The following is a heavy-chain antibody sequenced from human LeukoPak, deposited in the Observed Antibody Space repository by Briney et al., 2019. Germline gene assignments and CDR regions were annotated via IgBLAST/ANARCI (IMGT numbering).Heavy chain of an antibody. J-gene: IGHJ4*02. CDR3: ATGRRRDGYNNLLWGHYYFDY. D-gene: IGHD5-24*01. CDR2: FDPEDGET. Sequence: ASVKVSCKVSGYTLTELSMHWVRQAPGKGLEWMGGFDPEDGETIYAQKFQGRVTMTEDTSTDTAYMELSSLRSEDTAVYYCATGRRRDGYNNLLWGHYYFDYWGQGTLVTVSS. V-gene: IGHV1-24*01. CDR1: GYTLTELS.